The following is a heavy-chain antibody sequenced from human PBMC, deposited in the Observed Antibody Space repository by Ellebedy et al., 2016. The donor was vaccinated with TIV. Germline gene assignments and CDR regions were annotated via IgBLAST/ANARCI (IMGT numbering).Heavy chain of an antibody. J-gene: IGHJ4*02. D-gene: IGHD6-13*01. CDR1: GFTFSSYA. V-gene: IGHV3-30*04. CDR2: ISYDGNNK. CDR3: AKRLKAAAGLGY. Sequence: GGSLRLSCAASGFTFSSYAMHWVRQAPGKGLEWVAVISYDGNNKYYADSVKGRFTISRDNSKNTLYLQMNSLRAEDTAVYYCAKRLKAAAGLGYWGQGTLVTVSS.